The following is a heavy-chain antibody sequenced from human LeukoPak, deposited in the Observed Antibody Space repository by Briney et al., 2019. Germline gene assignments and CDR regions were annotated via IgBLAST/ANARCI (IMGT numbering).Heavy chain of an antibody. V-gene: IGHV1-2*02. CDR3: ARAQRIAVAGPKYFQH. CDR2: INPNSGGT. Sequence: WASVKVSCKASGYTFTGYYMHWVRQAPGQGLEWMGWINPNSGGTNYAQKFQGRVTMTRDTSISTAYMELSRLRSDDTAVYYCARAQRIAVAGPKYFQHWGQGTLVTVSS. D-gene: IGHD6-19*01. J-gene: IGHJ1*01. CDR1: GYTFTGYY.